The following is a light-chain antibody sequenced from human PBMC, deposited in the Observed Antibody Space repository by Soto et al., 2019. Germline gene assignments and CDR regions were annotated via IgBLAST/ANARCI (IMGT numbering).Light chain of an antibody. CDR1: QGISSY. J-gene: IGKJ1*01. CDR3: QQLNSYPRT. Sequence: IQFTQSPTFLSASVGDKGTIPCRASQGISSYLAWYQQKPGKAPKLLIYAASTLQSGVPSRFSGSGSGTEFTLTISSLQPEDFATYYCQQLNSYPRTFGQGTKVDIK. V-gene: IGKV1-9*01. CDR2: AAS.